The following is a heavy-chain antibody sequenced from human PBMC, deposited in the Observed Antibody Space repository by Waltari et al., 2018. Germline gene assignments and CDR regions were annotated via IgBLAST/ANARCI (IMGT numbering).Heavy chain of an antibody. J-gene: IGHJ4*02. CDR3: ARFSFGGTRGLDY. Sequence: QLQLQESGPGLVKPSETLSLTCTVSGGSISSSSYYWGWLRQPPGKGLEWIGSIYYSGSTYYNPSLKRRVTISVDTSTNQFSLTLSSVTAADTAVYYCARFSFGGTRGLDYWGQGTLVTVSS. V-gene: IGHV4-39*01. D-gene: IGHD3-16*01. CDR2: IYYSGST. CDR1: GGSISSSSYY.